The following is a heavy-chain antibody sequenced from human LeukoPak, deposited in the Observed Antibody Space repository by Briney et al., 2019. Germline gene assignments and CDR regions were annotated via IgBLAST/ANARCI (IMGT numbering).Heavy chain of an antibody. CDR2: IRYDGSNK. CDR3: AKTSTRITMRTGVDY. J-gene: IGHJ4*02. V-gene: IGHV3-30*02. Sequence: GGSLRLSCAASGFTFSSYGMHWVRQAPGKGLEWVAFIRYDGSNKYYADSVKGRFTISRDNSKNTLYLQMNSLRAEDTAVYYCAKTSTRITMRTGVDYWGQGTLVTVSS. D-gene: IGHD3-22*01. CDR1: GFTFSSYG.